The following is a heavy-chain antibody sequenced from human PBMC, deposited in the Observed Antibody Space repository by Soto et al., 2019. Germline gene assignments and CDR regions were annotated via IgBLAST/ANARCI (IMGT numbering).Heavy chain of an antibody. CDR2: IRQDGRER. V-gene: IGHV3-7*01. CDR1: GFTFSNYY. CDR3: GNRHLS. J-gene: IGHJ4*02. Sequence: EVQMVQSGGGLVQPGGSLTLSCTASGFTFSNYYMMWVRQAPGKGLEWVANIRQDGRERHYVDSVKGRFTISRDNAKNTFYLQMDSLRVEDTAGYYCGNRHLSWGQRTLVTVSS.